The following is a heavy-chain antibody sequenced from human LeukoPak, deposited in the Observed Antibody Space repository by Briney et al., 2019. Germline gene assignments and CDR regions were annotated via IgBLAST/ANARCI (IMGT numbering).Heavy chain of an antibody. CDR2: IRSKANSYAT. D-gene: IGHD1-26*01. CDR1: GFTFSGSA. CDR3: TIPSYSGSYSIFY. Sequence: GGSLRLSCAASGFTFSGSAMHWVRQASGKGLEWVGRIRSKANSYATAHAASVKGRFTISRDDSKNTAYLQMNSLKTEDTAVYYCTIPSYSGSYSIFYWGRGTLVTVSS. J-gene: IGHJ4*02. V-gene: IGHV3-73*01.